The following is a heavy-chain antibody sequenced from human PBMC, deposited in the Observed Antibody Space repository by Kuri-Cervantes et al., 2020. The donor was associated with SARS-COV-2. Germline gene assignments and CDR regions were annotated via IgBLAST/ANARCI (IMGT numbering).Heavy chain of an antibody. D-gene: IGHD3-3*01. CDR3: TRYDFWSGYYMDV. V-gene: IGHV3-64*02. Sequence: GGSLRLSCAASGFTFSSYAMHWVRQAPGKGLEYVSAISSNGGSTYYADSVKGRFTISRDDSQNSLYLQMNSLKTEDTAVYYCTRYDFWSGYYMDVWGKGTTVTVSS. CDR2: ISSNGGST. J-gene: IGHJ6*03. CDR1: GFTFSSYA.